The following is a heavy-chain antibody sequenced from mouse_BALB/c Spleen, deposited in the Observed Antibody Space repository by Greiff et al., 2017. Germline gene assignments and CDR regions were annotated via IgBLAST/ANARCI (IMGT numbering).Heavy chain of an antibody. J-gene: IGHJ2*01. D-gene: IGHD2-12*01. CDR1: GFTFTDYY. Sequence: EVQLVESGGGLVQPGGSLRLSCATSGFTFTDYYMSWVRQPPGKALEWLGFIRNKANGYTTEYSASVKGRFTISRDNSQSILYLQMNTLRAEDSATYYCARDKGYRLLDYWGQGTTLTVSS. CDR2: IRNKANGYTT. V-gene: IGHV7-3*02. CDR3: ARDKGYRLLDY.